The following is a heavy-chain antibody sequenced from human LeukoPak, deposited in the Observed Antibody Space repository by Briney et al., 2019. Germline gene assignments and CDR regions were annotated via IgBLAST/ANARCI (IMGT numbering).Heavy chain of an antibody. CDR3: PKAYTNGWSEGFIDY. CDR1: GFTFSSYS. D-gene: IGHD6-19*01. V-gene: IGHV3-23*01. J-gene: IGHJ4*02. CDR2: VSGSGDRT. Sequence: GGSLRLSCAASGFTFSSYSMSWVRQVPGKGLEWVSSVSGSGDRTYYAESVKGRFIIFRDNSKHTPYLQMTSLRDEDPAVYSCPKAYTNGWSEGFIDYWGQGTLVTVSS.